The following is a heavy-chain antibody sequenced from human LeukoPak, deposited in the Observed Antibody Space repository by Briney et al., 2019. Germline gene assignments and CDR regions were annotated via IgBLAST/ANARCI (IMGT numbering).Heavy chain of an antibody. Sequence: SGPTLVKPTQTLTLTCTFSGFSLRTRGVGVGWIRQPPGKALEWLSLIYWDDDKRYSPSLKSRLTITKDTSQNQVVLTMTNMDPVDTATYYCAHRANDYGDQGWFDPWGQGTLVTVSS. CDR2: IYWDDDK. D-gene: IGHD4-17*01. J-gene: IGHJ5*02. V-gene: IGHV2-5*02. CDR3: AHRANDYGDQGWFDP. CDR1: GFSLRTRGVG.